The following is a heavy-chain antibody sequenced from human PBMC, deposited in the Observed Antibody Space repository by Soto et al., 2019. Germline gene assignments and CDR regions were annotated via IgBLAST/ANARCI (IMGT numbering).Heavy chain of an antibody. CDR3: AREDRVGGPVVT. CDR1: GFTFSSYS. V-gene: IGHV3-21*01. CDR2: ISSSSIYI. D-gene: IGHD6-19*01. J-gene: IGHJ3*01. Sequence: GGSLRLSCAASGFTFSSYSMNWVRQAPGKGLEWVSSISSSSIYIYYADSVKGRFTISRDNAKNSLYMQMNSLKAEDTGVYYCAREDRVGGPVVTWGQGTMVTVSS.